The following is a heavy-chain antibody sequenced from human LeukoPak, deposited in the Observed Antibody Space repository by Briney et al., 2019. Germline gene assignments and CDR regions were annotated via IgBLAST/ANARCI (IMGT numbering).Heavy chain of an antibody. Sequence: GGSLRLSCAASGFSFSSFGMHWVRQAPGKGLEWVALIWYDGSNKYYTDSVKGRLTISRDNSKDTLFLQMNGLRAEDTAVYYCAREGPRGNSQFDYWGQGTLVTVSS. V-gene: IGHV3-33*08. CDR1: GFSFSSFG. CDR2: IWYDGSNK. J-gene: IGHJ4*02. CDR3: AREGPRGNSQFDY. D-gene: IGHD2/OR15-2a*01.